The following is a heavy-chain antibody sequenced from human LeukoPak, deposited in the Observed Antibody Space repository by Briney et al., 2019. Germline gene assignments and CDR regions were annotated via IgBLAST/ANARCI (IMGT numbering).Heavy chain of an antibody. CDR1: GFTFSSYG. CDR2: IWYDGSNK. CDR3: ARSYSSGWSERSYFDY. D-gene: IGHD6-19*01. J-gene: IGHJ4*02. V-gene: IGHV3-33*01. Sequence: PGGSLRLSCAASGFTFSSYGMHWVRQAPGKGLEWAAVIWYDGSNKYYADSVKGRFTISRDNSKNTLYLQMNSLRAEDTAVYYCARSYSSGWSERSYFDYWGQGTLVTVSS.